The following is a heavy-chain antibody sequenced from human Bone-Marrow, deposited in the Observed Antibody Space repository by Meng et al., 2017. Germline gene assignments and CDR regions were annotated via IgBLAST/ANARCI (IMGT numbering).Heavy chain of an antibody. CDR1: GDSVSSGGHY. J-gene: IGHJ4*02. V-gene: IGHV4-31*03. Sequence: QVQLQESGPGLLKPSQTLSLTGTVSGDSVSSGGHYWSWIRQHPGKGLEWFGYIYYSGSTYHNPSLKSRLTISVDTSKNQFSLKLRSVTAADTAVYYCARGAAAGYYFDYWGQGTLVTVSS. D-gene: IGHD6-13*01. CDR3: ARGAAAGYYFDY. CDR2: IYYSGST.